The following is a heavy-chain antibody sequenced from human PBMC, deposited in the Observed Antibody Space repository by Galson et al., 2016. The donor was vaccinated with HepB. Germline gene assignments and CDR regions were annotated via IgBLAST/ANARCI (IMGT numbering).Heavy chain of an antibody. CDR1: GFSFSTYD. CDR3: ARIFYDRLTRDYYGMDV. J-gene: IGHJ6*02. CDR2: IGSDGGT. D-gene: IGHD3-9*01. Sequence: SLRLSCAGSGFSFSTYDMHWVRQATGKGLEWVSAIGSDGGTYISGSVKGRFTISRDNAKNSLYLQMDSLRDGDTAVYYCARIFYDRLTRDYYGMDVWGQGTTDTVSS. V-gene: IGHV3-13*04.